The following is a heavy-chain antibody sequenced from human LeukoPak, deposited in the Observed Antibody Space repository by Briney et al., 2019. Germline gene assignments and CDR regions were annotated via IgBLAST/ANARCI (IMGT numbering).Heavy chain of an antibody. Sequence: ASVKVSCKASGYTFTSYDINWVRQAPGQGLEWMGWINPNSGGTNYAQKFQGRVTMTRDTSISTAYMELSRLRSDDTAVYYCARWDYYDSRTFDIWGQGTMVTVS. CDR3: ARWDYYDSRTFDI. J-gene: IGHJ3*02. CDR1: GYTFTSYD. D-gene: IGHD3-22*01. V-gene: IGHV1-2*02. CDR2: INPNSGGT.